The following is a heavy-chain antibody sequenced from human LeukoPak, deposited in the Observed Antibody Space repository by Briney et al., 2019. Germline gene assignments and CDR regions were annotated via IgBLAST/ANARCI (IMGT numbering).Heavy chain of an antibody. CDR3: ARDWSSGRGGYYYYGMDV. V-gene: IGHV3-30-3*01. D-gene: IGHD6-19*01. CDR1: GFTFSSYA. Sequence: GGSLRLSCAASGFTFSSYAMHWVRQAPGKGLEWVAVISYDGSNKYYADSVKGRFTISRDNSKNTLYLQMNSLRAEDTAVYYCARDWSSGRGGYYYYGMDVWGQGTTVTVSS. J-gene: IGHJ6*02. CDR2: ISYDGSNK.